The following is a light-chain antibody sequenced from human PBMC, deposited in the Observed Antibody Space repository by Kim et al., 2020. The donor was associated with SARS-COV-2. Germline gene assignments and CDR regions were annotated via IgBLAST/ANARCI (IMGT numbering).Light chain of an antibody. CDR3: DSRDSSDSYLV. CDR2: GKN. V-gene: IGLV3-19*01. Sequence: ALGQTVRITCQGDSLRSYYPSWYQQKPGQAPVLVIYGKNIRPSGIPDRFSGSTSGNTASLTITGTQAEDEADYYCDSRDSSDSYLVFGGGTQLTVL. J-gene: IGLJ3*02. CDR1: SLRSYY.